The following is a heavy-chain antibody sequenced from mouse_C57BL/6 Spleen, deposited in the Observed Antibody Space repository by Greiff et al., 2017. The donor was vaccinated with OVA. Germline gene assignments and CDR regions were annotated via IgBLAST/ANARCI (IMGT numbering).Heavy chain of an antibody. Sequence: EVQLMESGGGLVKPGGSLKLPCAAPGFTFSDYGMHWVRQAPEKGLEWVAYISSGSSTIYYADTVKGRFTISRDNAKNTLFLQMTSLRSEDTAMYYCARGPNGYYFDYWGQGATLTVSS. CDR2: ISSGSSTI. CDR1: GFTFSDYG. CDR3: ARGPNGYYFDY. V-gene: IGHV5-17*01. J-gene: IGHJ2*01.